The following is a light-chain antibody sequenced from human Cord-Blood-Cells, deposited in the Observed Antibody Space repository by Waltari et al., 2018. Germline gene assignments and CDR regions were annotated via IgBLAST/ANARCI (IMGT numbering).Light chain of an antibody. J-gene: IGKJ4*01. Sequence: DIQMTQSPSSLSASVGDRVTITCRTSQNISSYLNWYQQKPGKAPKLLIYAASSLQSGVPSRFSGSVSGTDFTLTISSLQPEDFATYYCQQSYSTPLTFGGGTKVEIK. CDR2: AAS. CDR3: QQSYSTPLT. V-gene: IGKV1-39*01. CDR1: QNISSY.